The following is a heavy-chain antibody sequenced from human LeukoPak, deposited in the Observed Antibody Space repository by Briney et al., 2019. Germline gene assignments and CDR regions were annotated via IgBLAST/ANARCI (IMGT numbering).Heavy chain of an antibody. V-gene: IGHV1-69*05. D-gene: IGHD1-26*01. CDR1: GYTFTGYY. Sequence: SVKVSCKASGYTFTGYYMHWVRQAPGQGLEWMGGIIPIFGTANYAQKFQGRVTITTDESTSTAYMELSSLRSEDTAVYYCARVREGPTTALGYWGQGTLVTVSS. J-gene: IGHJ4*02. CDR2: IIPIFGTA. CDR3: ARVREGPTTALGY.